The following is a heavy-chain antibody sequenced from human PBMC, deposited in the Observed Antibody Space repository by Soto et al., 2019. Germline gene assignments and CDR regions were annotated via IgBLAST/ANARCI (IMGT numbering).Heavy chain of an antibody. V-gene: IGHV4-34*01. D-gene: IGHD6-19*01. CDR3: AREDSYGWSGESLDV. Sequence: PSETLSLTCAVVGDSLRGQSWNWIRHSPGKGLEWIGELDQSGGTNYNPSLKSRAIISDDTSKNQFSPTLTSVTAADTAVYYCAREDSYGWSGESLDVWGQGTTVTVSS. CDR2: LDQSGGT. CDR1: GDSLRGQS. J-gene: IGHJ6*02.